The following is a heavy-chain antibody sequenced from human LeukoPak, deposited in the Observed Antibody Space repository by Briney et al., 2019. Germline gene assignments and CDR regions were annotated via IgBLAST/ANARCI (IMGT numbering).Heavy chain of an antibody. D-gene: IGHD3-10*01. Sequence: SVKVSCKASGGTFSNYVISWVRQAPGQGLEWMGGIIPMFGTANYAQKFQGRVTITTDESTSTGYMEMSSLRSEDTAVYCCARGYYYGSETYWHTNWFDPWGQGTPVTVSS. V-gene: IGHV1-69*05. CDR2: IIPMFGTA. J-gene: IGHJ5*02. CDR1: GGTFSNYV. CDR3: ARGYYYGSETYWHTNWFDP.